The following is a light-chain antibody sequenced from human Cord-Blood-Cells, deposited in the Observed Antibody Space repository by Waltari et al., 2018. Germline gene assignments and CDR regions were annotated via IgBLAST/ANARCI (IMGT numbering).Light chain of an antibody. CDR3: CSYAGSSTPNWV. CDR2: EGS. V-gene: IGLV2-23*01. CDR1: SSDVGSYNL. Sequence: QSALPQPASVSGSPGQSITISCTGTSSDVGSYNLFPWYQQHPGKAPKLMIYEGSKRPSGVSNRFSGSKSGNTASLTISGLQAEDEADYYCCSYAGSSTPNWVFGGGTKLTVL. J-gene: IGLJ3*02.